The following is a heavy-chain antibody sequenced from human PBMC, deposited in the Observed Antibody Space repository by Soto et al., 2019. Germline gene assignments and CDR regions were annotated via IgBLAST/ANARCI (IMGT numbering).Heavy chain of an antibody. V-gene: IGHV1-69*13. CDR3: ATSVGIAPTGEDGMDV. J-gene: IGHJ6*02. CDR2: IIPILTTP. D-gene: IGHD2-8*02. CDR1: GGTFSIYG. Sequence: ASVKVSCKASGGTFSIYGFSWGRQAPGQGPEWIGGIIPILTTPNYAQKFQDRVTIVADESTTTVYMELSSLKFEDTAVYYCATSVGIAPTGEDGMDVWGQGTSVTVS.